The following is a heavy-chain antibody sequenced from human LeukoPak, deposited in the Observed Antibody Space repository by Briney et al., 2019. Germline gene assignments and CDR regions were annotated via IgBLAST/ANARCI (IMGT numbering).Heavy chain of an antibody. J-gene: IGHJ4*02. Sequence: SETLSLTCTVSGGSISSSSYYWGWIRQPPGKGLEWIGSIYYSGSTYYNPSLKSRVTISVDTSKNQFSLKLSSVTAADTAVYYCAGPGVYCSGGSCFWIWGQGTLVTVSS. CDR3: AGPGVYCSGGSCFWI. CDR2: IYYSGST. CDR1: GGSISSSSYY. V-gene: IGHV4-39*01. D-gene: IGHD2-15*01.